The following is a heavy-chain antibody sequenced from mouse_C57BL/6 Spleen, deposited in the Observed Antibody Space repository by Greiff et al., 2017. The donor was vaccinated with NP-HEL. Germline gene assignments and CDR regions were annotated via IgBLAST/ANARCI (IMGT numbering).Heavy chain of an antibody. J-gene: IGHJ2*01. Sequence: QVQLQQSGPELVKPGASVKISCKASGYAFSSSWMNWVKQRPGKGLEWIGRIYPGDGDTNYNGKFKGKATLTADKSSSTAYMQLSSLTSEDSAVYFCARGGNNSRRTYYFDYWGQGTTLTVSS. D-gene: IGHD1-1*01. CDR1: GYAFSSSW. V-gene: IGHV1-82*01. CDR3: ARGGNNSRRTYYFDY. CDR2: IYPGDGDT.